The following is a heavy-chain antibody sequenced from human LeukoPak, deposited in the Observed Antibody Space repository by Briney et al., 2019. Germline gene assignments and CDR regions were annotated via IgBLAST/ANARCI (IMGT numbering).Heavy chain of an antibody. CDR2: IKQDGSET. CDR1: GFTFSTNW. Sequence: PGGSLRLSCAASGFTFSTNWMSWVRQAPGRGLEWFANIKQDGSETYYVDSGSGRFTISRDNTKNTLYLEMNSQRAEDTAVYYCARALFRINDYWGQGTLVTVSS. V-gene: IGHV3-7*03. D-gene: IGHD2-21*01. CDR3: ARALFRINDY. J-gene: IGHJ4*02.